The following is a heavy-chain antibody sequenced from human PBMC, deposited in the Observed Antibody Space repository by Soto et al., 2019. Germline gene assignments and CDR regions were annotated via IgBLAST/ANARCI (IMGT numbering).Heavy chain of an antibody. V-gene: IGHV3-23*01. D-gene: IGHD1-20*01. CDR1: GFTFSSYA. J-gene: IGHJ6*02. CDR2: ISGSGGST. Sequence: GGSLRLSCAASGFTFSSYAMSWVRQAPGKGLEWVSAISGSGGSTYYADSVKGRFTISRDNSKNTLYLQMNSLRAEDTAVYYCKIAPPNNHYYGMDVWGQGTTVTVSS. CDR3: KIAPPNNHYYGMDV.